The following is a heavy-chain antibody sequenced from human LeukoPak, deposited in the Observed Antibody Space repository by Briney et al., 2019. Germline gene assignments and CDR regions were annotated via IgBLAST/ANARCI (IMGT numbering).Heavy chain of an antibody. CDR1: GFTFSSYG. J-gene: IGHJ5*02. CDR3: ARDRDDFWSGYYTGCWFDP. D-gene: IGHD3-3*01. CDR2: IKQDGSEK. Sequence: PGGSLRLSCAVSGFTFSSYGMHWVRQAPGKGLEWVANIKQDGSEKYYVDSVKGRFTISRDNAKNSLYLQMNSLRAEDTAVYYCARDRDDFWSGYYTGCWFDPWGQGTLVTVSS. V-gene: IGHV3-7*01.